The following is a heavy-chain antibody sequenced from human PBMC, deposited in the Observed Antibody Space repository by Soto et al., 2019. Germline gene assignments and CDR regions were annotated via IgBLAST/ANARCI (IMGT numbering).Heavy chain of an antibody. CDR3: ARDAIYDSSGYYYVHWFDP. V-gene: IGHV4-34*01. CDR2: IYHSGST. J-gene: IGHJ5*02. D-gene: IGHD3-22*01. Sequence: SETLSLTCAVYGGSFSGYYWSWIRQPPGKGLEWIGEIYHSGSTNYNPSLKSRVTISVDTSKNQFSLKLSSVTAADTAVYYCARDAIYDSSGYYYVHWFDPWGQGTLVTVSS. CDR1: GGSFSGYY.